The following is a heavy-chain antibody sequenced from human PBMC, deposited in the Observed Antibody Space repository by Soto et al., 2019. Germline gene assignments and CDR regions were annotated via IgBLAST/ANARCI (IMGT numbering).Heavy chain of an antibody. V-gene: IGHV4-30-4*01. D-gene: IGHD2-8*01. CDR3: ARSLEYGIPFDK. CDR1: GVSISNGDYY. J-gene: IGHJ4*02. CDR2: IYNGGPT. Sequence: SETLSLTGTVSGVSISNGDYYWNWIRQTPGKGLEWIGYIYNGGPTYYNPSLESRLSLSVDTSGNQFSLRLSSVTAADTAIYYCARSLEYGIPFDKWGQGTLVTVSS.